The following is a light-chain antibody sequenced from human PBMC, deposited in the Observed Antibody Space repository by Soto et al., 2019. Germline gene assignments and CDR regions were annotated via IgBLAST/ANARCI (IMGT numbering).Light chain of an antibody. CDR1: QSVSSSY. Sequence: EIVLTQSPGTLSLSPGERATLSCRASQSVSSSYLAWYQQKPGQAPRLPIYGASSRATGIPDRFSGSGSGTHFTLTISRLEPEDFAVYYCQQYGSSPLFTFGPGTKVDIK. J-gene: IGKJ3*01. CDR2: GAS. V-gene: IGKV3-20*01. CDR3: QQYGSSPLFT.